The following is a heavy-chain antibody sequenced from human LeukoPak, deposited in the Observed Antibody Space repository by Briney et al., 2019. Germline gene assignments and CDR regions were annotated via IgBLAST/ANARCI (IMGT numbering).Heavy chain of an antibody. CDR3: ARADTSGYIYYFDY. V-gene: IGHV3-23*01. Sequence: GGSLRLSCAASGFTFSNSAMSWVRQAPGKGLECLSSVSGSGGSTYYADSVKGRFTISRDNSKNTLYLQVNSLRAEDTAVYYCARADTSGYIYYFDYWGQGTLVTVSS. CDR1: GFTFSNSA. D-gene: IGHD3-22*01. CDR2: VSGSGGST. J-gene: IGHJ4*02.